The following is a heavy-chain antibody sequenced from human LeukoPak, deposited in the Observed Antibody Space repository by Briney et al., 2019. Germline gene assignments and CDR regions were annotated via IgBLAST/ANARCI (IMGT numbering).Heavy chain of an antibody. CDR3: ARGDDQLRGGFDP. CDR1: GGSISSGGYY. V-gene: IGHV4-31*03. Sequence: SQTLSLTCTVSGGSISSGGYYWSWIRQHPGKGLEWIGYIYYSGSTYYNPSLQSRVTISVDTSKNQFSLKLSSVTAADTAVYYCARGDDQLRGGFDPWGQGTLVTVSS. D-gene: IGHD2-2*01. CDR2: IYYSGST. J-gene: IGHJ5*02.